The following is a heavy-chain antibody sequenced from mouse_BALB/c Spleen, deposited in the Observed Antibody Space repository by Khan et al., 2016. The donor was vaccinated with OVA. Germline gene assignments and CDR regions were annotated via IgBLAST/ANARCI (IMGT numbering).Heavy chain of an antibody. J-gene: IGHJ2*01. Sequence: QVQLKESGAELAKPGASVKMSCKASGYTFTSYCMNWIKQRPGQGLEWIGYINPTSGYTDYNQKFKDKATLTADKSSSTAYMQLSSLTSDDSAVYYCARDSIDYWGQGTALTVSS. V-gene: IGHV1-7*01. CDR2: INPTSGYT. CDR1: GYTFTSYC. CDR3: ARDSIDY.